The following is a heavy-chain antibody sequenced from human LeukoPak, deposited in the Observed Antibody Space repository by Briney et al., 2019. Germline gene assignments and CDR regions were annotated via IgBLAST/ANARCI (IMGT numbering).Heavy chain of an antibody. CDR1: GFTVSSNY. J-gene: IGHJ4*02. CDR3: AKGAVAGTLYFDY. Sequence: PGGSLRLSCAASGFTVSSNYMSWVRQAPGKGLQWVSTISGSGGSTYYADSVKGRFTISRDNSKNTLYLQMNSLRAEDTAVYYCAKGAVAGTLYFDYWGQETLVTVSS. D-gene: IGHD6-19*01. CDR2: ISGSGGST. V-gene: IGHV3-23*01.